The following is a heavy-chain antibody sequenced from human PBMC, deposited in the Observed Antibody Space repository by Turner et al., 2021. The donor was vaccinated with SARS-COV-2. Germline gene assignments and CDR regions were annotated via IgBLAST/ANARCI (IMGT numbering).Heavy chain of an antibody. V-gene: IGHV4-34*02. CDR1: GGSLNGHF. J-gene: IGHJ5*02. Sequence: LQQRVAGLLNPWETLALPCSVFGGSLNGHFLRLVRQTPGKGLEWIGEVSHGGNTNFNPSLKSRASIFVDSSKTQFSLRLSSVTADDTAVYYCAKGSNDYIWGNHRRNWFDPWGQGTLVTVSS. D-gene: IGHD4-4*01. CDR3: AKGSNDYIWGNHRRNWFDP. CDR2: VSHGGNT.